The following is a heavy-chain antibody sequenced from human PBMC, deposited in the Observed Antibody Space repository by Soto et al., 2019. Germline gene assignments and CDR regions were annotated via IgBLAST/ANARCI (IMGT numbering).Heavy chain of an antibody. CDR2: MNPNSGNT. D-gene: IGHD2-15*01. Sequence: QVQLVQSGAEVKKPGASVKVSCKASGYTFTSYDINWVRQATGQGLEWMGWMNPNSGNTGYAPKFQGRVTMTRTTSIRTAYMELSSLRSEDTAVYYCARGIHCSGGSCYSDAFDIWGQGTMVTVSS. J-gene: IGHJ3*02. CDR3: ARGIHCSGGSCYSDAFDI. CDR1: GYTFTSYD. V-gene: IGHV1-8*01.